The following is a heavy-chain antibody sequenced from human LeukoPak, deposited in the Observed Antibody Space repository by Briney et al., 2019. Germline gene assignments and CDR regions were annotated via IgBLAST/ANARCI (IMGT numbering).Heavy chain of an antibody. Sequence: SETLSLTCTVSGGSISSSSYYWSWIRQPPGKGLEWIGEINHSGSTNYNPSLKSRVTISVDTSKNQFSLKLSSVTAADTAVYYCARTRFRTLAGYWGQGTLVTVSS. CDR1: GGSISSSSYY. D-gene: IGHD1-14*01. CDR3: ARTRFRTLAGY. CDR2: INHSGST. J-gene: IGHJ4*02. V-gene: IGHV4-39*07.